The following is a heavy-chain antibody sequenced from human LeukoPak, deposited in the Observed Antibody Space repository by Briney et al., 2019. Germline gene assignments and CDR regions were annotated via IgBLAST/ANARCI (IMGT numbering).Heavy chain of an antibody. CDR3: AILRSPGSGMATNDFDY. J-gene: IGHJ4*02. CDR2: INHSGST. Sequence: PSGTLSLTCAVYGGSFSGYYWSWIRQPPGKGLEWIGEINHSGSTNYNPSLKSRVTISVDTSKNQFSLKLSSVTAADTAVYYCAILRSPGSGMATNDFDYWGQGTLVTVSS. CDR1: GGSFSGYY. D-gene: IGHD5-24*01. V-gene: IGHV4-34*01.